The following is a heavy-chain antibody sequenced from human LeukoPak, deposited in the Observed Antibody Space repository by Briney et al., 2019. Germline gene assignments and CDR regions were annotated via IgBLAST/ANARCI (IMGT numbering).Heavy chain of an antibody. CDR1: GFTFSSYA. V-gene: IGHV3-30-3*01. D-gene: IGHD3-22*01. J-gene: IGHJ4*02. Sequence: GGSLRLSCAASGFTFSSYAMHWVRQAPGKGLEWVAVISYDGSNKYYADSVKGRFTISRDNSKNTLYLQMNSLRAEDTAVYYCARGLHYYDSSGYHSLDYWGQGTLVTVSS. CDR2: ISYDGSNK. CDR3: ARGLHYYDSSGYHSLDY.